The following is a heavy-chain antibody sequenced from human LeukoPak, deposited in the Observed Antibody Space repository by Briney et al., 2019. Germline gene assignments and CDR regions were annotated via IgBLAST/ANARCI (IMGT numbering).Heavy chain of an antibody. Sequence: GGSLRLSCAASGFIFSSYSMNWVRQAPGKGLEWVSSITSSSSYIYYADSVKGRFTLSRDNAKNSLYLQMNSLRAEDTAVYYCARAYSETYGLGYYYMDVWGKGTTVTISS. CDR1: GFIFSSYS. V-gene: IGHV3-21*01. CDR2: ITSSSSYI. CDR3: ARAYSETYGLGYYYMDV. J-gene: IGHJ6*03. D-gene: IGHD1-26*01.